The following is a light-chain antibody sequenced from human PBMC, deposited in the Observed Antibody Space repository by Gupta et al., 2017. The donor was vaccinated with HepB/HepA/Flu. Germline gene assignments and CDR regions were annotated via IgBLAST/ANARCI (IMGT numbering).Light chain of an antibody. J-gene: IGKJ3*01. CDR2: DAS. CDR1: KDINKY. V-gene: IGKV1-33*01. CDR3: QQDLDVPCT. Sequence: DIQMTHSPSSLSASVGDRVTITCQASKDINKYLNWYQQKPGNAPKLLIYDASNLQAGVPPRFSGSGSGTEFTLTINSLRTEDIATYYCQQDLDVPCTFGRGTKVDIK.